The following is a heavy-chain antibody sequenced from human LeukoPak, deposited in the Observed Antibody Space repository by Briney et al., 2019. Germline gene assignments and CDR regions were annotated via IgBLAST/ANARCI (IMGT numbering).Heavy chain of an antibody. V-gene: IGHV3-13*04. CDR2: IGTAGDT. CDR3: ARAYYGSRSLDY. CDR1: GFTFSRYD. D-gene: IGHD3-10*01. Sequence: GVSLRLSCAASGFTFSRYDMYWVRQPTGKGLEWVSTIGTAGDTYYPGSVKGRFTISRENAKNSLYLQMNSLRVGDTAVYYCARAYYGSRSLDYWGQGTLVTVSS. J-gene: IGHJ4*02.